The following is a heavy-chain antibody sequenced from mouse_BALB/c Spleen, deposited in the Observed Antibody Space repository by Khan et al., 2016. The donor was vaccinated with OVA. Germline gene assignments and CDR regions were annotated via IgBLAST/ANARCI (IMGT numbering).Heavy chain of an antibody. J-gene: IGHJ3*01. Sequence: EVKLLESGGGLVQPGGSLKLSCAASGFDFSRYWMSWVRQAPGKGLEWIGEINPDSRTINHTPSLKDKFIISRDNAKNTLYLEMSKVRSEDTALYCCARRTSGPSWFPHWGPGTLVTVSA. CDR3: ARRTSGPSWFPH. D-gene: IGHD3-1*01. CDR2: INPDSRTI. V-gene: IGHV4-1*02. CDR1: GFDFSRYW.